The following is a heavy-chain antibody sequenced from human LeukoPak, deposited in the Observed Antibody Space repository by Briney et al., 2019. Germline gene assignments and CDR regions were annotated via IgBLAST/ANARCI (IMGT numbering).Heavy chain of an antibody. J-gene: IGHJ6*03. D-gene: IGHD6-19*01. V-gene: IGHV3-74*01. CDR2: INSDGSST. Sequence: PGGSLRLSCAASGFTFSSYWMHWVRQAPGKGLVWVSRINSDGSSTSYADSVKGRFTISRDNAKNTLYLQMNSLRAEDTAVYYCARVWEGSGWEVDVSGYMDVWGKGTTVTISS. CDR3: ARVWEGSGWEVDVSGYMDV. CDR1: GFTFSSYW.